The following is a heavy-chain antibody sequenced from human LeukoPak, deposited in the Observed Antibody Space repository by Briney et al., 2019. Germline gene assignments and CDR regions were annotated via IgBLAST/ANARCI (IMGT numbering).Heavy chain of an antibody. D-gene: IGHD3-9*01. Sequence: GGSLRLSCAASGFTFSRCWMSWVRQAPGKGLEWVANIHQDGSDKYYVDSVKGRFTISRDNAKNSLYLQMNSLRAEDTAVYYCASELRYFDWLSRTDYWGQGTLVTVSS. V-gene: IGHV3-7*01. CDR1: GFTFSRCW. J-gene: IGHJ4*02. CDR3: ASELRYFDWLSRTDY. CDR2: IHQDGSDK.